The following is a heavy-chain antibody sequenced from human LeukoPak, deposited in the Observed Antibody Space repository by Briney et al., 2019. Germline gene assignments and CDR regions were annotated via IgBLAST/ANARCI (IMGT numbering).Heavy chain of an antibody. D-gene: IGHD4-17*01. J-gene: IGHJ4*02. CDR2: INYSGAT. CDR1: GVSIRSNY. CDR3: ARGGHIAIPPYGFDY. V-gene: IGHV4-59*01. Sequence: SETLSLTCTVSGVSIRSNYWSWVRRPPGKGLEWIANINYSGATYYNPSLRSRVTISIDTSKSQFSLKLTSVTVADTAVYYCARGGHIAIPPYGFDYWGQGALVTVSS.